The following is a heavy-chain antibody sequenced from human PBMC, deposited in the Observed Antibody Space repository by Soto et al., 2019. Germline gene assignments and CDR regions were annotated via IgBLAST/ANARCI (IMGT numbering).Heavy chain of an antibody. CDR1: GFTFSSNA. J-gene: IGHJ4*02. CDR2: ISSSGGST. V-gene: IGHV3-23*01. Sequence: EVQLLESGGGLVQPGGSLRLSCADSGFTFSSNAMSWVRQAPGKGLEWVSGISSSGGSTYYADSVKGRFTISRDNSKNMLYLQMNNLRAEDTAVYYCAKAQGGSYFDYWGQGTLATVSS. D-gene: IGHD2-15*01. CDR3: AKAQGGSYFDY.